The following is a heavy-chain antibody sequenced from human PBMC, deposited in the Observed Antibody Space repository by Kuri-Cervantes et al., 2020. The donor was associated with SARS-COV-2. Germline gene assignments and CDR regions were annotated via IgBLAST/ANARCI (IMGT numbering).Heavy chain of an antibody. V-gene: IGHV4-39*01. D-gene: IGHD3-10*01. J-gene: IGHJ6*02. CDR2: IYYSGST. CDR3: AGGLYGSGSYFPDYKYHAMDV. CDR1: GGLISSSSYY. Sequence: SCTVSGGLISSSSYYWGCIRQPPGKGLERIGSIYYSGSTYYNPSLKSQVTISVDTSKNQFSLKLSSVIAADTAVYYCAGGLYGSGSYFPDYKYHAMDVWGQGTTVTVSS.